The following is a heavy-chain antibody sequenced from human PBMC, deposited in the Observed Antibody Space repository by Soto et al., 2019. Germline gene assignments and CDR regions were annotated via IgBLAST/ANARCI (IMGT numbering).Heavy chain of an antibody. CDR2: ISYDGSNK. V-gene: IGHV3-30*04. Sequence: GGSLRLSCAASGFTFSSYAMNWVRQAPGKGLEWVAVISYDGSNKYYADSVKGRFTISRDNSKNTLYLQMNSLRAEDTTVYYGARGVLSLWYQLLSGAFDNWGQGTMVTVSS. CDR3: ARGVLSLWYQLLSGAFDN. D-gene: IGHD2-2*01. J-gene: IGHJ3*02. CDR1: GFTFSSYA.